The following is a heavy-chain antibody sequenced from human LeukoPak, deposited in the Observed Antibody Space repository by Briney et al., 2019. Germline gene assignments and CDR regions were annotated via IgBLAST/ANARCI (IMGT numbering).Heavy chain of an antibody. D-gene: IGHD1-26*01. V-gene: IGHV3-23*01. Sequence: GGSLRLSCAASGFTLSGYAMSWVRQAPGKGLEWVSAISDSGNTYHADSVKGRFTISRDNSKNTLYLQMNSLRAEDTAVYYCAKDRWELLKDHWGQGTLVTVSS. CDR3: AKDRWELLKDH. CDR1: GFTLSGYA. CDR2: ISDSGNT. J-gene: IGHJ4*02.